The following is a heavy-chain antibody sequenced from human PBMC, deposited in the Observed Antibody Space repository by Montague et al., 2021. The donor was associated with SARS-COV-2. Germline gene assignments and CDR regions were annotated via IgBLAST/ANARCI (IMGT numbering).Heavy chain of an antibody. Sequence: PALVKPTQTLTLTCTFSGFSLTTSALCVSWIRQPPGKALEWLARIYWDGDEYYSASLKSRLTITKDTSKDQVVLTMTNMDPADTATYYCARTREINKRCRHYGVDVWGQGTTVTVSS. D-gene: IGHD1-26*01. CDR1: GFSLTTSALC. V-gene: IGHV2-70*11. CDR2: IYWDGDE. J-gene: IGHJ6*02. CDR3: ARTREINKRCRHYGVDV.